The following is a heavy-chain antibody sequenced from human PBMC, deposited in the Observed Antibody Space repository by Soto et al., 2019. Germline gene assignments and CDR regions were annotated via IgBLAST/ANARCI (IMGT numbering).Heavy chain of an antibody. J-gene: IGHJ6*02. CDR1: GGSISSSNW. V-gene: IGHV4-4*02. CDR2: IYHSGST. Sequence: QVQLQESGPGLVKPSGTLSLTCAVSGGSISSSNWWRWVRQPPGKGLEWIGEIYHSGSTNYNPSLKHGVTTSVDKSTNQFSLKLISVTAADTAVYYCARVVGGYYYGMDVWGQGTTVTVSS. D-gene: IGHD2-2*01. CDR3: ARVVGGYYYGMDV.